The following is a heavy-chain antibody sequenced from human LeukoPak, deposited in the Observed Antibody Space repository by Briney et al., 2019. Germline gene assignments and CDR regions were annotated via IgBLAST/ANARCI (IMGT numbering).Heavy chain of an antibody. D-gene: IGHD6-13*01. CDR1: GFTFSDYN. Sequence: GGSLRLSCAASGFTFSDYNMNWLRQAPGKGLEWVAVIFYDGSNKYYADSVKGRFTVSRDNSKNTLYLQVNSLRAEDTAVYYCAKRPPNIAAAGTFFDYWGQGTLVTVSS. J-gene: IGHJ4*02. CDR2: IFYDGSNK. CDR3: AKRPPNIAAAGTFFDY. V-gene: IGHV3-30*18.